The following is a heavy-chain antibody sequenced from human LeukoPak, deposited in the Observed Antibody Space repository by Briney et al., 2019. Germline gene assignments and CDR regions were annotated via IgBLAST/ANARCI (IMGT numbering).Heavy chain of an antibody. CDR2: ISYDGTNK. Sequence: LPGGSLRLSYAASGFTFSNYGMHWVRQAPGKGLEWVAIISYDGTNKYYADSVKGQFTISRDISKNTLYLQMNSLRTEDTAVYYCAKDSGYSGYSFYSYGMDVWGQGTTVTVSS. D-gene: IGHD5-12*01. CDR1: GFTFSNYG. J-gene: IGHJ6*02. CDR3: AKDSGYSGYSFYSYGMDV. V-gene: IGHV3-30*18.